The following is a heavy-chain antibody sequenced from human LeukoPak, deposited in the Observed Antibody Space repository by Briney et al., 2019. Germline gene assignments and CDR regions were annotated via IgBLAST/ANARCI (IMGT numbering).Heavy chain of an antibody. CDR1: GDSFTKYY. V-gene: IGHV4-59*01. CDR2: VSGSGST. Sequence: SSETLSLTCTVSGDSFTKYYWNWIRQAPGKGLEWIGYVSGSGSTKYNPSLKSRVSMSADTPKNQLSLQLTSLSAADTAVYYCVRARGYFVPDSWGPGTLVTVSS. CDR3: VRARGYFVPDS. J-gene: IGHJ4*02. D-gene: IGHD3-22*01.